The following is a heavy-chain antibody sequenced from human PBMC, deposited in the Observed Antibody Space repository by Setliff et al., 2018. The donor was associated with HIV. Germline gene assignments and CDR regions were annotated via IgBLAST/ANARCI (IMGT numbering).Heavy chain of an antibody. D-gene: IGHD3-22*01. CDR2: IIPIFGTA. Sequence: SVKVSCKASGGTFSSYAIRWVRQAPGHGLEWMGGIIPIFGTANYAQKFQGRVTITTDESTSTAYMELSSLRSEDTAGYYCARDGIPASYYYDSSGKPEAYNWFDPWGQGTLVTVSS. J-gene: IGHJ5*02. CDR1: GGTFSSYA. V-gene: IGHV1-69*05. CDR3: ARDGIPASYYYDSSGKPEAYNWFDP.